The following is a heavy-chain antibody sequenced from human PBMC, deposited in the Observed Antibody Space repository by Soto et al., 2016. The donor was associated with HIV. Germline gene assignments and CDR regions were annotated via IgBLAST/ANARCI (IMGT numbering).Heavy chain of an antibody. D-gene: IGHD1-26*01. V-gene: IGHV3-74*01. Sequence: EVQLVESGGGLVQPGGSLRLSCAASGFTFSSYWMHWVRQAPGKGLVWVSRINSDGSSTSYADSVKGRFTISRDNAKNTLYLQMNSLRAEDTAVYYCARGAQWELYDAFDIWGQGTMVTVSS. CDR3: ARGAQWELYDAFDI. CDR1: GFTFSSYW. J-gene: IGHJ3*02. CDR2: INSDGSST.